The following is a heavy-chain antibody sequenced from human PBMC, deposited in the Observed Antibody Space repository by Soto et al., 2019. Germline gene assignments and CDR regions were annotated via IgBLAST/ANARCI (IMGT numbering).Heavy chain of an antibody. J-gene: IGHJ4*02. Sequence: KTSETLSLTCTVASGSISSSSYYWGWIRQPPGKGLEWIGSVHSSGSTFSNTSLKSRVGISVDASESQLSLKLTSVTAADTAVYYCARHNWNYGVYWGQGTLVTVSS. V-gene: IGHV4-39*01. CDR1: SGSISSSSYY. D-gene: IGHD1-20*01. CDR3: ARHNWNYGVY. CDR2: VHSSGST.